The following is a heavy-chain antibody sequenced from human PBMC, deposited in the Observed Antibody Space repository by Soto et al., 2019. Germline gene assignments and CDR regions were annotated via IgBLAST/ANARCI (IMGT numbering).Heavy chain of an antibody. CDR1: GYRFTTYW. V-gene: IGHV5-10-1*01. Sequence: GESLKISCKGSGYRFTTYWINWVRQMPGKGLEWMGRIDPSDSYTKYSPSFKGHVTISADKSISAAYLQWSSLKASDTAVYYCARRGDYAHYDMDVWGQGTTVTVSS. CDR3: ARRGDYAHYDMDV. J-gene: IGHJ6*02. CDR2: IDPSDSYT. D-gene: IGHD3-16*01.